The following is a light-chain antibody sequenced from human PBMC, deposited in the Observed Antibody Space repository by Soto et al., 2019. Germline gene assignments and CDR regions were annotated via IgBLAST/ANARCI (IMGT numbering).Light chain of an antibody. V-gene: IGLV1-40*01. CDR2: GNS. Sequence: QAVVTQPPSVSGAPGQRVTISCTGSSSNIGAGYDVHWYQQLPGTAPKLLIYGNSNRPSGVPDRFSGSKSGTSASLAITGLQADDEADYYFSSYTTSSSLDRVFGTGTKLTVL. J-gene: IGLJ1*01. CDR3: SSYTTSSSLDRV. CDR1: SSNIGAGYD.